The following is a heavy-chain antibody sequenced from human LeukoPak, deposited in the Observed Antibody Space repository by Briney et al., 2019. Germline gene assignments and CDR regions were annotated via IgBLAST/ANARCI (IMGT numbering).Heavy chain of an antibody. CDR1: GYSISSGYY. D-gene: IGHD2-2*01. Sequence: SETLSRTCAVSGYSISSGYYWGCVRQPPGKGLGWIGSIYHSGSTYYNASLKSRVTISVDTSKNQFSLELRSVTAADTAVYYCARHYYAPGAFDIWGQGTMVTVSS. CDR3: ARHYYAPGAFDI. J-gene: IGHJ3*02. V-gene: IGHV4-38-2*01. CDR2: IYHSGST.